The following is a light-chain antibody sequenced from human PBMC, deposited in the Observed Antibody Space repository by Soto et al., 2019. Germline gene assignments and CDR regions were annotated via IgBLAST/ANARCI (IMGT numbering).Light chain of an antibody. V-gene: IGKV3-11*01. Sequence: EIVMTQSPATLSVSPGERATFSCRASQSVSSNLAWYQQKPGQAPRLLIYDASNRATGIPARFSGSGSATDFTLTISSLEPEDFAVYYCQQRSSWITFGQGTRLEIK. CDR1: QSVSSN. J-gene: IGKJ5*01. CDR2: DAS. CDR3: QQRSSWIT.